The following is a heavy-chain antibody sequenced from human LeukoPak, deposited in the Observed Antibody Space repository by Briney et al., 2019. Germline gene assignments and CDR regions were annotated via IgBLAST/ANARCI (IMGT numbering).Heavy chain of an antibody. D-gene: IGHD3-9*01. CDR3: AKDTGGDFGPYYDILTGYSYLDY. Sequence: GGSLRLSCAASGFTFDDYAMHWVRQAPGKGLEWVSGISWNSGSIGYADSVKGRFTISRDNAKNSLYLQMNSLRAEDTALYYCAKDTGGDFGPYYDILTGYSYLDYWGQGTLVTVSS. CDR2: ISWNSGSI. CDR1: GFTFDDYA. V-gene: IGHV3-9*01. J-gene: IGHJ4*02.